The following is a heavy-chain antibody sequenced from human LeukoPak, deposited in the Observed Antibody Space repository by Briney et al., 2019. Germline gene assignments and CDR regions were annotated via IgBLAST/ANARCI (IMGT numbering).Heavy chain of an antibody. CDR2: ITGSGDTT. CDR3: ARGQTTVVTQWSLVSYYFDY. J-gene: IGHJ4*02. D-gene: IGHD4-23*01. CDR1: GLAFRSYA. Sequence: PGGSLRLSCAASGLAFRSYAMAWVRQAPGKGLVWVSAITGSGDTTYYADPVKGRFTISRDNSKNTLYLQMNSLRAEDTAVYYCARGQTTVVTQWSLVSYYFDYWGQGTLVTVSS. V-gene: IGHV3-23*01.